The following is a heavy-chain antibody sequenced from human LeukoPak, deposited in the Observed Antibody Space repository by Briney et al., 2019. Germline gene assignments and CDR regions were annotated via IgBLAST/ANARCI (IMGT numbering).Heavy chain of an antibody. D-gene: IGHD4-23*01. V-gene: IGHV4-34*01. Sequence: SETLSLTCAVYGGSFSGYYWSWIRQPPGKGLEWIGEINHSGSTNYNPSLKSRVTISVDTSKNQFSLKLSSVTAADTAVYYCARAPRVVRGMGAFDIWGQGTMVTVSS. J-gene: IGHJ3*02. CDR1: GGSFSGYY. CDR2: INHSGST. CDR3: ARAPRVVRGMGAFDI.